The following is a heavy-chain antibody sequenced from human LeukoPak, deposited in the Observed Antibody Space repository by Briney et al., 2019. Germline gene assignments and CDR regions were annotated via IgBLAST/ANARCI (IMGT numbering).Heavy chain of an antibody. CDR1: GYSFIRYH. Sequence: GASVKVSCKASGYSFIRYHIHWVRQAPGQGLEWMGVLKLYDGSISHAQKFQGRVTMTSDTSTSTVYMELSSLRSEDTAVYFCAREKVRQSGMDVWGQGTTVTVSS. CDR3: AREKVRQSGMDV. D-gene: IGHD2-2*01. V-gene: IGHV1-46*01. CDR2: LKLYDGSI. J-gene: IGHJ6*02.